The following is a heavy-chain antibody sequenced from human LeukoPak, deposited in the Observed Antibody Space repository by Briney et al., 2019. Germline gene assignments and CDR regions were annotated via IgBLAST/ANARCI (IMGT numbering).Heavy chain of an antibody. V-gene: IGHV3-21*01. CDR2: MDYDSSHI. Sequence: GGSLRLSCAASGFTFSNSAMNWVRQVPGKGLKWVSSMDYDSSHIYYAASVRGRFTISRDNARNSVYLQMNSLRVEDTAVYYCARDPLRYLRVGHYDYWGQGTLVAVSS. CDR3: ARDPLRYLRVGHYDY. D-gene: IGHD3-9*01. CDR1: GFTFSNSA. J-gene: IGHJ4*02.